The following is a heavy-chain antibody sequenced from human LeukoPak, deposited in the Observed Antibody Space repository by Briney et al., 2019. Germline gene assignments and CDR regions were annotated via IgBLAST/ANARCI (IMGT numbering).Heavy chain of an antibody. CDR1: GFTVSSNY. CDR3: AKDRAYCGGDCYSGAFDI. V-gene: IGHV3-53*01. D-gene: IGHD2-21*02. CDR2: IYSGGST. Sequence: GGSLRLSCAASGFTVSSNYMSWVRQAPGKGLEWVSVIYSGGSTYYADSVKGRFTISRDNSKNTLYLQMNSLRAEDTAVYYCAKDRAYCGGDCYSGAFDIWGQGTMVTVSS. J-gene: IGHJ3*02.